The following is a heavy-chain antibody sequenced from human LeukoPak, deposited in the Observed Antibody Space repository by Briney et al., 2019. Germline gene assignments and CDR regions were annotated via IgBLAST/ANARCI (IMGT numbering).Heavy chain of an antibody. D-gene: IGHD2-2*01. CDR1: GWSFNDYY. CDR2: INARGET. CDR3: ARGQVPAARGYNWFDP. Sequence: SETLSLTCAVYGWSFNDYYWNWIRQPPGKGLEWIGEINARGETNFNPSLKSRGPISVDTSKNQFSLTLRSMIAADTAVYNCARGQVPAARGYNWFDPCGQGNLCTVSS. V-gene: IGHV4-34*01. J-gene: IGHJ5*02.